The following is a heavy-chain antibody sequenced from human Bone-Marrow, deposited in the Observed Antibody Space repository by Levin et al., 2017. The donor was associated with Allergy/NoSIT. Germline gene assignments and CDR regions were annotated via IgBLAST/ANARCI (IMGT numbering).Heavy chain of an antibody. J-gene: IGHJ4*02. CDR1: GFTFSSCA. V-gene: IGHV3-23*01. Sequence: GESLKISCAASGFTFSSCAMGWVRQAPGKGLEWVSTISIGGNTYYADSVKGRFTFSRDNSKNTLYLQMNSLRADDTAVYYCTRRIAGSGYYPDADWGQGTLVTVSS. CDR3: TRRIAGSGYYPDAD. CDR2: ISIGGNT. D-gene: IGHD3-22*01.